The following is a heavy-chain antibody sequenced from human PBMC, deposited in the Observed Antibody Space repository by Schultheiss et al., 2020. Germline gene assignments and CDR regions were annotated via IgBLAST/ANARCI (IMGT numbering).Heavy chain of an antibody. V-gene: IGHV3-13*01. Sequence: GESLKISCAASGFTFSSYDMHWVRQGTGKGLEWVSAIGTAGDTYYPGSVKGRFTISRENAKNSLYLQMNSLRAGDTAVYYCAKPSAVAGTYYFDYWGQGTLVTVSS. D-gene: IGHD6-19*01. CDR1: GFTFSSYD. J-gene: IGHJ4*02. CDR3: AKPSAVAGTYYFDY. CDR2: IGTAGDT.